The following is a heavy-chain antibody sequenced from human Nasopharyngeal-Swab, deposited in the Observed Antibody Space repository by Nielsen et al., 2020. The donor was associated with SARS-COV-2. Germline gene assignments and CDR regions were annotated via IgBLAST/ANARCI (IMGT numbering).Heavy chain of an antibody. J-gene: IGHJ4*02. CDR3: AKDYYDSSGYYFAY. CDR2: ISYDGSNK. Sequence: GESLKISCAASGFTFSSYGMHWVRQAPGKGLEWVAVISYDGSNKYYADSVKGRFTISRDNSKNTLYLHVNSLRAEDTAVYYCAKDYYDSSGYYFAYWGQGTLVTVSS. D-gene: IGHD3-22*01. V-gene: IGHV3-30*18. CDR1: GFTFSSYG.